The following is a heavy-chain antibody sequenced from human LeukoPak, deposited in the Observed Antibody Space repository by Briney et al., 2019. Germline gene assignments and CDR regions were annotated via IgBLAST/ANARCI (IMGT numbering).Heavy chain of an antibody. D-gene: IGHD1-1*01. CDR2: ISGSSGST. J-gene: IGHJ4*02. Sequence: PGGSLRLSCAASGFTFSSYAMSWVRQAPGKGLEWVSAISGSSGSTYYADSVKGRFTISRDNSKNTLYLQMNSLRAEDTAVYYCAKAPNWNDGPLYYFDYWGQGTLVTVSS. CDR3: AKAPNWNDGPLYYFDY. V-gene: IGHV3-23*01. CDR1: GFTFSSYA.